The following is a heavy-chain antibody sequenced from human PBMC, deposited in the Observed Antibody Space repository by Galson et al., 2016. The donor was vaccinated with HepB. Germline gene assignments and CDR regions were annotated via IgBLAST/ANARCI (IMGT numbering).Heavy chain of an antibody. D-gene: IGHD2-15*01. CDR3: GREHCSGGSCYLDY. J-gene: IGHJ4*02. Sequence: SLRLSCAASGFTFSSYWMHWVRQAPGKGLVWVSRINSDGSSTSYADSVKGRFTISRDNAKNTVYLQMNSLRAEVTAVYYCGREHCSGGSCYLDYWGQGTLVTVSS. CDR1: GFTFSSYW. CDR2: INSDGSST. V-gene: IGHV3-74*01.